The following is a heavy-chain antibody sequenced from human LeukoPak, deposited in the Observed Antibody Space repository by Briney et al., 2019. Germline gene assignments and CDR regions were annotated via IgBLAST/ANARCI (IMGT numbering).Heavy chain of an antibody. V-gene: IGHV4-39*05. Sequence: SETPSLTCTVSGGSITSTTYYWPWIRQPPGKGLEWIGSMYYSGSTYYNPYLKSRVTISVDTSKIQFSLKLNSVTAADTAVYYCAGQVYSSGSVDWFDPWGQGTLVTVSS. CDR2: MYYSGST. CDR3: AGQVYSSGSVDWFDP. J-gene: IGHJ5*02. CDR1: GGSITSTTYY. D-gene: IGHD6-19*01.